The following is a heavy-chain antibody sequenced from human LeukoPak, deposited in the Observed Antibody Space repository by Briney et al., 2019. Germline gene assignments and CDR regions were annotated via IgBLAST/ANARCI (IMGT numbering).Heavy chain of an antibody. CDR1: GGSISSYY. CDR2: IYTSGST. CDR3: ARISTVTTSRAYYYYYYMDV. D-gene: IGHD4-17*01. Sequence: PSGTLSLTCTVSGGSISSYYWSWIRQPAGKGLEWIGRIYTSGSTNYNPSLKSRVTMSVDTSKNQFSLKLSSVTAADTAVYYCARISTVTTSRAYYYYYYMDVWGKGTTVTVSS. V-gene: IGHV4-4*07. J-gene: IGHJ6*03.